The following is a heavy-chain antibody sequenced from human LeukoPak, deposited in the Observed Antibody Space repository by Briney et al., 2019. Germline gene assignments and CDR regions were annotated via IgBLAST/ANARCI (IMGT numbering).Heavy chain of an antibody. CDR1: GFTFSSYV. CDR2: IWYDGFNK. CDR3: ARDLGNWGWNDF. V-gene: IGHV3-33*01. D-gene: IGHD7-27*01. J-gene: IGHJ4*02. Sequence: PGRSLRLSCAASGFTFSSYVMHWVRQASGKGLEWVAVIWYDGFNKYYADSVKGRFTISRDNSKNTLYLQMNSLRAEDTAVYYCARDLGNWGWNDFWGQGTLVTVSS.